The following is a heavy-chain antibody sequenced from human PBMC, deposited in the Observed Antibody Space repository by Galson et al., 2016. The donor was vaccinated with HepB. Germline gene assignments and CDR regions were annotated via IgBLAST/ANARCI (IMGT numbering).Heavy chain of an antibody. V-gene: IGHV5-51*01. CDR3: ARQVGATHDH. Sequence: QSGAEVKKPGESLQISCQGSGSSFAKYWIVWVRQMPGNGLEWMGIIYPGDSDTTYSPSFQGQVTIPADKSISTAHLQWSSRKASDTAMYYCARQVGATHDHWGQGTLVTVAS. CDR1: GSSFAKYW. J-gene: IGHJ4*02. CDR2: IYPGDSDT. D-gene: IGHD1-26*01.